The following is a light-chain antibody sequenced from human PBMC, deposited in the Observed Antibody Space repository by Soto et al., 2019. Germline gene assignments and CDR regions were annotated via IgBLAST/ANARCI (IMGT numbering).Light chain of an antibody. J-gene: IGKJ3*01. CDR3: QQHHAWPLT. CDR1: QRLSSR. Sequence: EIVMTQSPATLSVSPGERATLSCRASQRLSSRLAWYQQKPGQAPRLLIYSASTSATGIPARFSGSGSGTDITRTNNSLQSEDFAIYYCQQHHAWPLTFGHGTKVDIE. CDR2: SAS. V-gene: IGKV3D-15*01.